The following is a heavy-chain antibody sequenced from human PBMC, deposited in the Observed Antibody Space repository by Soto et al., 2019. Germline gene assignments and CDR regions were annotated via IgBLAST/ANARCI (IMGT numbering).Heavy chain of an antibody. CDR1: GFTFSSCA. Sequence: GGSLRLSCAASGFTFSSCAMGWVRQAPGNGLEWVSDIIDSGASTFYADSVKGRFTISRDNSKNTLYLQMNSLRVEDTAMYYCVRENYYYGMDVWGQGTAVTVSS. CDR3: VRENYYYGMDV. CDR2: IIDSGAST. V-gene: IGHV3-23*01. J-gene: IGHJ6*02.